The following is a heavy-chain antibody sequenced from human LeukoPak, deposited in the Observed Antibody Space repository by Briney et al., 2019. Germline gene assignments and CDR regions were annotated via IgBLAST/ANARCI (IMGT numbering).Heavy chain of an antibody. Sequence: GESLKISCAASGFTFSSYWMSWVRQAPGKGLEWVANIKQDGSEKYYVDSVKGRFTISRDNAKNSLYLQMNSLRAEDTAVYYCARDQGYDFWSGYYGENNDYWGQGTLVTVSS. CDR1: GFTFSSYW. V-gene: IGHV3-7*01. D-gene: IGHD3-3*01. CDR3: ARDQGYDFWSGYYGENNDY. J-gene: IGHJ4*02. CDR2: IKQDGSEK.